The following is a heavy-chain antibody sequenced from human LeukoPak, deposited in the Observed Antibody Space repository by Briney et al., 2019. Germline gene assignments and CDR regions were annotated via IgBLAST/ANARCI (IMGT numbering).Heavy chain of an antibody. Sequence: GGSLRLSCAASGFTFSSYWMHWVRQAPGKGLEWVGRIKSKFDGGTTDYAAPVKGRFTISRDDSKNTLYLQMSSLKTEDTAAYYCTTLASRSPYYYYGMDVWGQGTTVTVSS. J-gene: IGHJ6*02. V-gene: IGHV3-15*01. CDR2: IKSKFDGGTT. CDR3: TTLASRSPYYYYGMDV. CDR1: GFTFSSYW.